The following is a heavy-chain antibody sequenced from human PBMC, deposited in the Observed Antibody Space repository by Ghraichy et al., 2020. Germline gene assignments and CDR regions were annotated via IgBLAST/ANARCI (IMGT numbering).Heavy chain of an antibody. CDR3: ASSGAMGYCSLTSCPRYHYYGMDV. J-gene: IGHJ6*02. D-gene: IGHD2-2*01. Sequence: GSLRLSLTCAASGFTFSGSAVHWVRQASGKGLEWVARIRTKADNYATHYPASVKGRFTISRDDSKDTAYLQMDSLKTEDTAVYYCASSGAMGYCSLTSCPRYHYYGMDVWGQGTTVTVSS. V-gene: IGHV3-73*01. CDR1: GFTFSGSA. CDR2: IRTKADNYAT.